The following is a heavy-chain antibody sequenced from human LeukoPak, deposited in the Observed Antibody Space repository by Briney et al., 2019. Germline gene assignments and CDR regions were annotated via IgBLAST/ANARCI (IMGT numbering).Heavy chain of an antibody. D-gene: IGHD6-25*01. J-gene: IGHJ4*02. Sequence: SETLSLTCTVSGGSFTSHYWSWIRQPPGKGLEWIGYIYYSGRTNFNPSLKSQITMSIDTSKNQFSLKLSSVTSADTAVYYCAREEAVTNFLDCWGQGTLVTVSS. V-gene: IGHV4-59*11. CDR3: AREEAVTNFLDC. CDR1: GGSFTSHY. CDR2: IYYSGRT.